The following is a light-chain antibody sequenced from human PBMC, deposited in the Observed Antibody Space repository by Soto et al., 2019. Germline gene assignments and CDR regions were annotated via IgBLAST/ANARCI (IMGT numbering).Light chain of an antibody. CDR2: AAS. V-gene: IGKV1-39*01. J-gene: IGKJ5*01. Sequence: DIQITVTPSTLSASVGDRFTITCRARQTISIGLAWYHQKPGKAPKLLIYAASSLQSGVPSRFSGSGSGTDFTLTISSLQPEDFTRYYSPQSDSIPITFAQVTRPEIK. CDR1: QTISIG. CDR3: PQSDSIPIT.